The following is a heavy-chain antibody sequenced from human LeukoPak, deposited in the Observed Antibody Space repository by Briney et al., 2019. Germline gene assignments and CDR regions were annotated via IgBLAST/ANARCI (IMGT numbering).Heavy chain of an antibody. CDR3: ARDPRDDFWSGYSDY. Sequence: ASVKVSCKASGYTFTGYYMHWVRQAPGQGLEWMGWINPNSGGTNYAQKFQGRVTMTRDTSISTAYMELSRLRSDDTAVYYCARDPRDDFWSGYSDYWGQGTLVTVSS. CDR2: INPNSGGT. CDR1: GYTFTGYY. D-gene: IGHD3-3*01. J-gene: IGHJ4*02. V-gene: IGHV1-2*02.